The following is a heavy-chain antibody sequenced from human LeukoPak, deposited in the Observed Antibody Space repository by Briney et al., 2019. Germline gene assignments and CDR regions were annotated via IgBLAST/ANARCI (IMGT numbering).Heavy chain of an antibody. J-gene: IGHJ4*02. V-gene: IGHV4-39*01. D-gene: IGHD2-2*02. CDR3: ASRGSGYCSSTSCSTGGAKIDY. Sequence: SETLSLTCTVSGGSISSSSYYWSWIRQPPGKGLEWIRSNYYSGSTYYNPSLKRRVTISVDTSKNQFSLKLSSVTAADTAVYYCASRGSGYCSSTSCSTGGAKIDYWGQGTLVTVSS. CDR2: NYYSGST. CDR1: GGSISSSSYY.